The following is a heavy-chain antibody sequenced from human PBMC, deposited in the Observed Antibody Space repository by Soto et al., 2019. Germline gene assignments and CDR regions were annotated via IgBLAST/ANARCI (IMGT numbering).Heavy chain of an antibody. J-gene: IGHJ5*02. CDR2: ISGSGGST. V-gene: IGHV3-23*01. D-gene: IGHD6-13*01. CDR3: AKVVSTSSWLSRAGTAFDP. CDR1: GFTFSSYA. Sequence: PGGSLRLSCAASGFTFSSYAMSWVRQSPGKGLEWVSAISGSGGSTYYADSVKGRFTISRGNSKNTLYLQMNSLRAEDTAVYYCAKVVSTSSWLSRAGTAFDPWGQGTLVTVSS.